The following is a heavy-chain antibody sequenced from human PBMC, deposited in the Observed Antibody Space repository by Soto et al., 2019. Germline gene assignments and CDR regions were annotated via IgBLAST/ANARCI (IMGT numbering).Heavy chain of an antibody. J-gene: IGHJ4*02. CDR3: ARSSHGYAYDY. V-gene: IGHV5-51*01. D-gene: IGHD3-16*01. CDR2: IYPGDSDT. CDR1: GYSFTTYW. Sequence: GESLNISCKGSGYSFTTYWIGWVRQMPGKGLEWMGLIYPGDSDTRYSPSFQGQVTISADKSISTAYLQWNDLKASDTAMYYCARSSHGYAYDYWGQGTLVTVSS.